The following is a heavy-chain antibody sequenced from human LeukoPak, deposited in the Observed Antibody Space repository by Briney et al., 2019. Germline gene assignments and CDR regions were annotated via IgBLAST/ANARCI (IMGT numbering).Heavy chain of an antibody. CDR3: ARDLRGYGDQRD. Sequence: PSETLSLTCAVYGGSFSGYYWSWIRQPPGKGLEWIGYIYYSGSTFYNPSLKSRFIISVDTSKNQFSLKLSSVTAADTAVYYCARDLRGYGDQRDWGQGTLVTVSS. CDR2: IYYSGST. CDR1: GGSFSGYY. V-gene: IGHV4-30-4*08. D-gene: IGHD4-17*01. J-gene: IGHJ4*02.